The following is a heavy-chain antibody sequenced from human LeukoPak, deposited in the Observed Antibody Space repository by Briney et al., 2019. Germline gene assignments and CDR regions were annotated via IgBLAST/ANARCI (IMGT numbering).Heavy chain of an antibody. V-gene: IGHV4-59*01. Sequence: PSETLSLTCTVSGGSISSYYWSWIRQPPGKGLEWIGYIYYSGSTNYNPSLKSRVTISVDTSKNQFSLKLSSVTAADTAVYYCARGVVPAADAFDIWGQGTMVTVSS. CDR2: IYYSGST. J-gene: IGHJ3*02. D-gene: IGHD2-2*01. CDR1: GGSISSYY. CDR3: ARGVVPAADAFDI.